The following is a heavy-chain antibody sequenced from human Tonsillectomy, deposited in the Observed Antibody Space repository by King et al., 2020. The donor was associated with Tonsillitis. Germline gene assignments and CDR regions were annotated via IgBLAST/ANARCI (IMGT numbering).Heavy chain of an antibody. CDR1: GFTFSTYG. V-gene: IGHV3-30*18. CDR3: AKDQGRYNDLQYYFDY. J-gene: IGHJ4*02. Sequence: VQLVESGGGVVQPGRSLRLSCAASGFTFSTYGMHWVRQAPGKGLEWVAIISYDGSNKYYADSVKGRFTISRDNSKNTLYLQMNSLRGEDTAVYYCAKDQGRYNDLQYYFDYWGQGTLVTVSS. CDR2: ISYDGSNK. D-gene: IGHD1-1*01.